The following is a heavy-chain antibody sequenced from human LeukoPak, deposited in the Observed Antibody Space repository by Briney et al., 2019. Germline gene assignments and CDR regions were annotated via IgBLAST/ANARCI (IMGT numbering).Heavy chain of an antibody. D-gene: IGHD5-12*01. CDR2: IYYSGST. V-gene: IGHV4-59*08. CDR1: GGSISSYY. Sequence: SETLSLTCTVPGGSISSYYWSWIRQPPGKGLEWIGYIYYSGSTNYNPSLKSRVTISVDTSKNQFSLKLSSVTAADTAVYYCATSGSTKRYFDYWGQGTLVTVSS. J-gene: IGHJ4*02. CDR3: ATSGSTKRYFDY.